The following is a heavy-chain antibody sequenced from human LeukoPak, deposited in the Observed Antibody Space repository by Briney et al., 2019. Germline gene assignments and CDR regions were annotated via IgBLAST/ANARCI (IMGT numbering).Heavy chain of an antibody. Sequence: SGGSLRLSCAASGFTFSSYAVSWVRQAPGKGLEWVSAISDSGGSTYYADSVKGRFTISRDNSKNTLYLQMNSLRAEDTAVYYCAKDQPSGVPRRAIFDYWGQGSLVTVSS. CDR2: ISDSGGST. CDR1: GFTFSSYA. CDR3: AKDQPSGVPRRAIFDY. J-gene: IGHJ4*02. D-gene: IGHD3-10*01. V-gene: IGHV3-23*01.